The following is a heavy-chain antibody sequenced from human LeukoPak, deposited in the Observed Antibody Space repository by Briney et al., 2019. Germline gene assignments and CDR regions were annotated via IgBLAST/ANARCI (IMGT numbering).Heavy chain of an antibody. J-gene: IGHJ1*01. CDR2: IRGSGDDT. CDR3: AKAHDDWNYVYLRH. Sequence: GGSLRLSCAASGFTFSSYAMSWVRRAPGKGLEWVSAIRGSGDDTYYADSVKGRFIISRDNSKNTLYLQMDSLRAEDTAVYYCAKAHDDWNYVYLRHWGQGTLVTVSS. D-gene: IGHD1-7*01. CDR1: GFTFSSYA. V-gene: IGHV3-23*01.